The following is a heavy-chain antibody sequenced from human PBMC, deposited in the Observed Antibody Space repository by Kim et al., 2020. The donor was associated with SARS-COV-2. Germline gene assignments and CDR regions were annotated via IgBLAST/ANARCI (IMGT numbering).Heavy chain of an antibody. J-gene: IGHJ4*02. V-gene: IGHV4-30-2*05. D-gene: IGHD2-21*02. CDR3: ARGPPIGGGDCYSH. Sequence: NPTLTSRGTISIDTSKNQFSLKLSSLTAADTAVYYCARGPPIGGGDCYSHWGQGTLVTVSS.